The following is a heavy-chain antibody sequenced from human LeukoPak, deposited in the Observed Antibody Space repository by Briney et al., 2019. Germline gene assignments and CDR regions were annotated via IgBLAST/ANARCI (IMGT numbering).Heavy chain of an antibody. J-gene: IGHJ6*03. D-gene: IGHD6-6*01. V-gene: IGHV4-30-2*01. CDR1: GGSISSGGYY. CDR3: ARDSAGQLGGYYYYYMDV. CDR2: IYHSGST. Sequence: PSETLSLTCTVSGGSISSGGYYWSWIRQPPGKGLEWIGYIYHSGSTYYNPSLKSRVTISVDRSKNQFSLKLSSVTVADTAVYYCARDSAGQLGGYYYYYMDVWGKGTTVTVSS.